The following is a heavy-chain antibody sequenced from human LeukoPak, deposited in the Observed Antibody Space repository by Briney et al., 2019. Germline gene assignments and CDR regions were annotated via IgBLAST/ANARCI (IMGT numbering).Heavy chain of an antibody. CDR1: GYTFTRYY. V-gene: IGHV1-46*01. Sequence: ASGKVSCKASGYTFTRYYMRWVRHAPGQGLEWMGIINPSSGGKRYAQKFQGRVTMTRDTSTCTLYMELSSLRAEDTAMYYCVRDYESSGYFDDWGQGTLVTVSS. J-gene: IGHJ4*02. CDR2: INPSSGGK. D-gene: IGHD3-22*01. CDR3: VRDYESSGYFDD.